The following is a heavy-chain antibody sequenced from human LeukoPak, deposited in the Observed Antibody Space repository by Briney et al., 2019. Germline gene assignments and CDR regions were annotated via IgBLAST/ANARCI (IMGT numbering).Heavy chain of an antibody. Sequence: SETLSLTCTVSGGSISSYYWSWIRQPAGKGLGWIGRIYTSGSTNYNPSLKSRVTMSVDTSKNQFSLKLSSVTAADTAVYYCARAKEDIVVVPAAIGYYYYMDVWGKGTTVTISS. CDR2: IYTSGST. J-gene: IGHJ6*03. D-gene: IGHD2-2*02. CDR1: GGSISSYY. V-gene: IGHV4-4*07. CDR3: ARAKEDIVVVPAAIGYYYYMDV.